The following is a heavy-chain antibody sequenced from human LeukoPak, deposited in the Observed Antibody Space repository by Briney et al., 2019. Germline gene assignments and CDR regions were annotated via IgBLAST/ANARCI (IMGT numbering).Heavy chain of an antibody. CDR3: ARDDRRYSSSMFDP. CDR1: GYTFTSYY. CDR2: INPNSGGT. Sequence: AASVKVSCKASGYTFTSYYMHWVRQAPGQGLEWMGWINPNSGGTNYAQKFQGRVTMTRDTSISTAYMELSRLRSDDTAVYYCARDDRRYSSSMFDPWGQGTLVTVSS. J-gene: IGHJ5*02. D-gene: IGHD6-13*01. V-gene: IGHV1-2*02.